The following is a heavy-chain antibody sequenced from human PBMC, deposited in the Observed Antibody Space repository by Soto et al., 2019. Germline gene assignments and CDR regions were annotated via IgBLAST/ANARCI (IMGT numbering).Heavy chain of an antibody. V-gene: IGHV3-15*01. J-gene: IGHJ4*02. D-gene: IGHD3-22*01. CDR2: IKSKTDGGTT. CDR1: GFTFSNAW. CDR3: TTLYYDDSSGYYLDC. Sequence: PGGSLRLSCAASGFTFSNAWMNWVRQTPGKGLEWVGRIKSKTDGGTTDYAAPVKGRFTISRDDSKNTLYLQMNSLKTEDTAVYFCTTLYYDDSSGYYLDCWGQGTLVTVSS.